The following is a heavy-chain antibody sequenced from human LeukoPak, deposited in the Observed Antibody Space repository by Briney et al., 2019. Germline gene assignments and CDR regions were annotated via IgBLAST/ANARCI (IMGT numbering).Heavy chain of an antibody. J-gene: IGHJ4*02. V-gene: IGHV3-11*01. CDR3: ARDLGVGLDIVATPDY. CDR1: GFTFSNAW. D-gene: IGHD5-12*01. Sequence: GGSLRLSCAASGFTFSNAWMSWVRQAPGKGLEWVSYISSSGSTIYYADSVKGRFTISRDNAKNSLYLQMNSLRAEDTAVYYCARDLGVGLDIVATPDYWGQGTLVTVSS. CDR2: ISSSGSTI.